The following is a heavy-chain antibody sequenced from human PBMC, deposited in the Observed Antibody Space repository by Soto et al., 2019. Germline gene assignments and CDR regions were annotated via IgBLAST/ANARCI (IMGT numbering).Heavy chain of an antibody. CDR1: GFTFSSYA. J-gene: IGHJ1*01. CDR3: AKAGYDDLTEYFQH. D-gene: IGHD3-3*01. Sequence: LRLSCAASGFTFSSYAMSWVRQAPGKGLEWVSAISGSGGSTYYADSVKGRFTISRDNSKNTLYLQMNSLRAEDTAVYYCAKAGYDDLTEYFQHWGQGTLVTVSS. V-gene: IGHV3-23*01. CDR2: ISGSGGST.